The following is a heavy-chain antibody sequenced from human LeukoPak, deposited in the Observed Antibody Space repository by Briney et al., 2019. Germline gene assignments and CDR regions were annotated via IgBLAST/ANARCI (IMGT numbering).Heavy chain of an antibody. Sequence: GGSLRLSWAASGFTFSSYSMNWVRQAPGKGLEWVSSISSSSSYIYYADSVKGRFTISRDNAKNSLYLQMNSLRAEDTAVYYCASASYGSGTYAFDIWGQGTMVTVSS. V-gene: IGHV3-21*01. CDR3: ASASYGSGTYAFDI. CDR2: ISSSSSYI. J-gene: IGHJ3*02. CDR1: GFTFSSYS. D-gene: IGHD3-10*01.